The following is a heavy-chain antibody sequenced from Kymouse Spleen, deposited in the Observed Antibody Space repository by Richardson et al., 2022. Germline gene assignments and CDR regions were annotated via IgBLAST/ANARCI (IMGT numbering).Heavy chain of an antibody. D-gene: IGHD6-19*01. CDR1: GFTFSSYS. CDR2: ISSSSSYI. V-gene: IGHV3-21*03. J-gene: IGHJ6*02. CDR3: ARSAVAGTDYYYYGMDV. Sequence: EVQLVESGGGLVKPGGSLRLSCAASGFTFSSYSMNWVRQAPGKGLEWVSSISSSSSYIYYADSVKGRFTISRDNAKNSLYLQMNSLRAEDTAVYYCARSAVAGTDYYYYGMDVWGQGTTVTVSS.